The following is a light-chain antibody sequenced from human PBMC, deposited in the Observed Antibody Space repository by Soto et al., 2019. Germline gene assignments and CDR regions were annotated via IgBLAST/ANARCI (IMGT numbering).Light chain of an antibody. Sequence: VLTQSPGSLSLSPGDRATLSCRASQRVSGSSLAWYQQKPGQAPRLLIYGGSNRATGVPDRFSGSGSGANFTLTISRVEPEDFAVYHCQQYGNSPSFGQGTKLEIK. CDR1: QRVSGSS. CDR2: GGS. V-gene: IGKV3-20*01. J-gene: IGKJ2*01. CDR3: QQYGNSPS.